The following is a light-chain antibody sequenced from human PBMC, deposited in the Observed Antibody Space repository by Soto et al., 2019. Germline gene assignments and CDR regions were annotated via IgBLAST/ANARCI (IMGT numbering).Light chain of an antibody. CDR3: LRSYRVAPSVV. CDR1: TGAVTSGHY. Sequence: QTVVTQEPSLTVSPGGTVTLTCGSNTGAVTSGHYPYWVQQKPGQAPRTLIYDTSNRHSWTPARFSASLLGGKAALTLSGAQPEDEADYYCLRSYRVAPSVVFVGGTKLTVL. V-gene: IGLV7-46*01. J-gene: IGLJ2*01. CDR2: DTS.